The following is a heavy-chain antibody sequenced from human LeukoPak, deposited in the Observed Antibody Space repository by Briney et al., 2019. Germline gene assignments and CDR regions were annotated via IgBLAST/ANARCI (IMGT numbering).Heavy chain of an antibody. V-gene: IGHV3-33*01. CDR1: GFTFSSYG. CDR3: ARDRVAAAGAYFDY. CDR2: VWYDGSNK. J-gene: IGHJ4*02. Sequence: PGRSLRLSCAASGFTFSSYGMHRVRQAPGKGLEWVAVVWYDGSNKYYADSVKGRFTISRDNSKNTLYLQMNSLRAEDTAVYYCARDRVAAAGAYFDYWGQGTLVTVSS. D-gene: IGHD6-13*01.